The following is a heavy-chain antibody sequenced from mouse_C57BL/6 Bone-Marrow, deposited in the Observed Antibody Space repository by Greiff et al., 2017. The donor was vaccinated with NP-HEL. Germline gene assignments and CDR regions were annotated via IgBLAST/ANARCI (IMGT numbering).Heavy chain of an antibody. Sequence: VHVKQSGAELVRPGSSVKMSCKTSGYTFTSYGINWVKQRPGQGLEWIGYIYIGNGYTEYNEKFKGKATLTSDTTSSTAYMQLSSLTSEDSAIYFCAREENGGYWYFDVWGTGTTVTVSS. D-gene: IGHD1-1*02. CDR3: AREENGGYWYFDV. V-gene: IGHV1-58*01. CDR2: IYIGNGYT. J-gene: IGHJ1*03. CDR1: GYTFTSYG.